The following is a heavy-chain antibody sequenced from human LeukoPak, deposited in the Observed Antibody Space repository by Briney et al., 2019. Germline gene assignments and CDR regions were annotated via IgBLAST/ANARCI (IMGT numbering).Heavy chain of an antibody. D-gene: IGHD6-13*01. J-gene: IGHJ4*02. CDR1: GFTFSDYY. CDR2: IAGSTIYT. CDR3: ARDGAAAGPDRADFDY. Sequence: PGGSLRLSCAASGFTFSDYYISWIRQAPGKGLEWLSYIAGSTIYTNYADSVKGRFTISRDNAKNSVYLPMNSLRAEDTAVYYCARDGAAAGPDRADFDYWGQGTLVTVSS. V-gene: IGHV3-11*05.